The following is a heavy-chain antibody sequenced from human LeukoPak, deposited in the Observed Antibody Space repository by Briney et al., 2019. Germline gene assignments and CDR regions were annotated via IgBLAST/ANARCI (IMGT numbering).Heavy chain of an antibody. V-gene: IGHV4-34*01. CDR3: ARLTNGSGSSSDY. CDR1: GGSFSGYY. CDR2: INHSRST. D-gene: IGHD3-10*01. J-gene: IGHJ4*02. Sequence: SGTLSLTCAVYGGSFSGYYWSWIRQPPGKGLEWIGEINHSRSTNYNPSLKSRVTISVDTSKNQFSLKLSSVTAADTAVYYCARLTNGSGSSSDYWGQGTLVTVSS.